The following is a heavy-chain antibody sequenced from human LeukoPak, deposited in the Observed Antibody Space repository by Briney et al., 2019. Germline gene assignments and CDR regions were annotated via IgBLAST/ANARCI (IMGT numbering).Heavy chain of an antibody. Sequence: SETLSLTCIVSGASMNNYYWSWIRQTPGKGLECIAYRHNNGESRYNPSLKSRITISVYTSKSEFTLKLSSVTAADTAIYYCVRQPGSTAAFDTWGQGTMVTVS. D-gene: IGHD5-18*01. V-gene: IGHV4-59*08. J-gene: IGHJ3*02. CDR2: RHNNGES. CDR3: VRQPGSTAAFDT. CDR1: GASMNNYY.